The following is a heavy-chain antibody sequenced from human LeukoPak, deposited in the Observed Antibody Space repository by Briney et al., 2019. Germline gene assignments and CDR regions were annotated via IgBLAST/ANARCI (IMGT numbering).Heavy chain of an antibody. CDR3: AREGLVAADALDI. J-gene: IGHJ3*02. V-gene: IGHV1-46*01. D-gene: IGHD2-2*01. CDR1: GYTFTSYY. CDR2: INPSGGGT. Sequence: ASVKVSCKASGYTFTSYYMHWVRQAPGQGLEWMGIINPSGGGTSYAQKFQGRVTMTRDTSTSTVYMELSSLRSEDTAVYHCAREGLVAADALDIWGQGTMVTVSS.